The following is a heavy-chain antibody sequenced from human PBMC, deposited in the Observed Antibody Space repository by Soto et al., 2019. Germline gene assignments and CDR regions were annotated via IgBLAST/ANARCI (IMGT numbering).Heavy chain of an antibody. V-gene: IGHV1-69*13. CDR1: RGTFRSYA. CDR2: IIPIFCTA. D-gene: IGHD3-10*01. J-gene: IGHJ4*02. CDR3: ARNGGTMVRGVIISAFFDY. Sequence: AVKATCQASRGTFRSYAISWVRQAPVKGLEWMGGIIPIFCTANYAQKFQGRVTITADESTSTAYMELSSLRSEDTAVYYCARNGGTMVRGVIISAFFDYWGQGTLVTGSS.